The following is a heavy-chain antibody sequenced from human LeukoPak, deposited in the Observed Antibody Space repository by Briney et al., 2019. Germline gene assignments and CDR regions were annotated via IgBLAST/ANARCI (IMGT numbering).Heavy chain of an antibody. CDR2: ISGSSGII. J-gene: IGHJ1*01. Sequence: GGSLRLSCAASGFTFNTYTMNWVRQAPGKGLEWVSYISGSSGIIDYADSVRGRFTISRDNSKNTLHLQMNSLRAEDTAVYYCATFLAIVTARDSLYFQHWGQGTLVTVSS. D-gene: IGHD3-3*02. V-gene: IGHV3-48*01. CDR1: GFTFNTYT. CDR3: ATFLAIVTARDSLYFQH.